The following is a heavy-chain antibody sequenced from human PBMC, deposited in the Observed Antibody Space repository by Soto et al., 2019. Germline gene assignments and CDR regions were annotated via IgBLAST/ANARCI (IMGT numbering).Heavy chain of an antibody. D-gene: IGHD3-22*01. CDR3: ARGGYDSSGYYYDY. CDR2: IYYSGST. J-gene: IGHJ4*02. CDR1: GGSISSGGYY. V-gene: IGHV4-31*03. Sequence: SETLSLTCTVSGGSISSGGYYWSWIRQHPGKGLEWIGYIYYSGSTYYNPSLKSRVTISVDTSRNQFSLKLSSVTAADTAVYYCARGGYDSSGYYYDYWGQGTLVTVSS.